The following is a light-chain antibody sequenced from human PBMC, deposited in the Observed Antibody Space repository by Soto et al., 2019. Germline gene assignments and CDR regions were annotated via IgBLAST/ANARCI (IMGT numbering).Light chain of an antibody. CDR3: QQANSFTIT. J-gene: IGKJ5*01. Sequence: DIQMTQSPYYVSASVGDIFTITCRASQGISTLLAWYQQKKGKGPNLLIYAASSLQSGVPSRFRGSGYGTDLTITISSMKKEDFETYYCQQANSFTITFGQGTRLEI. CDR1: QGISTL. CDR2: AAS. V-gene: IGKV1-12*01.